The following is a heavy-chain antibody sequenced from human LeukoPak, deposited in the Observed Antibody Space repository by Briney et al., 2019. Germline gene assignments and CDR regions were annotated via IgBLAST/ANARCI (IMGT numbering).Heavy chain of an antibody. CDR3: ARRRLFDY. J-gene: IGHJ4*02. CDR1: EFSVGSNY. CDR2: INHSGST. D-gene: IGHD5-12*01. Sequence: GSLRLSCAASEFSVGSNYMTWVRQPPGKGLEWIGEINHSGSTNYNPSLKSRVTISVDTSKNQFSLKLSSVTAADTAVYYCARRRLFDYWGQGTLVTVSS. V-gene: IGHV4-34*01.